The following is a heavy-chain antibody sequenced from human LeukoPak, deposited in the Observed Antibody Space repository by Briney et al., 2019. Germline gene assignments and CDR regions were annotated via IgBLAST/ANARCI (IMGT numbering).Heavy chain of an antibody. J-gene: IGHJ4*02. D-gene: IGHD2-21*02. Sequence: PGGSLRLSCVASGFSFGKYWMSWVRQAPGKGLEWVSIIYSGGSRYYADSVKGRFTISRDDSKNTLYLQMNTLRAEDTAVYYCARYKTAGDYFDYWGQGTLVTVSS. V-gene: IGHV3-53*01. CDR1: GFSFGKYW. CDR3: ARYKTAGDYFDY. CDR2: IYSGGSR.